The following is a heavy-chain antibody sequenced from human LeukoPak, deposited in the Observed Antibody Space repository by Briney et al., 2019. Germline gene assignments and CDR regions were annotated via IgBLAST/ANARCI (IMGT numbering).Heavy chain of an antibody. D-gene: IGHD2-2*01. CDR2: IRYDGSNK. J-gene: IGHJ3*02. CDR1: GFTFSSYG. Sequence: GGSLRLSCAASGFTFSSYGMHWVRQAPGKGLEWVAFIRYDGSNKYYADSVKGRFTISRDNSKNTLYLQMNSLRAEDTAVYYCAKEYCSSTSCSTPVVAFDIWGQGTMVTVSS. V-gene: IGHV3-30*02. CDR3: AKEYCSSTSCSTPVVAFDI.